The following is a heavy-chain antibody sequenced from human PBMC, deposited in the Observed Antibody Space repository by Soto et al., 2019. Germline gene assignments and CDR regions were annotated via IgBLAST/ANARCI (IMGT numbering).Heavy chain of an antibody. CDR1: GYTFTSYY. CDR2: INPSGGST. Sequence: QVQLVQSGAEVKKPGASVKVSCKASGYTFTSYYMHWVRQAPGQGLEWMGIINPSGGSTSYAQKFQGRVNMTSDTSTNTVYMELSSLRSEDTAVYYCARDGRSSYSSAWYYFDYWGQGTLVTVSS. CDR3: ARDGRSSYSSAWYYFDY. D-gene: IGHD6-19*01. V-gene: IGHV1-46*01. J-gene: IGHJ4*02.